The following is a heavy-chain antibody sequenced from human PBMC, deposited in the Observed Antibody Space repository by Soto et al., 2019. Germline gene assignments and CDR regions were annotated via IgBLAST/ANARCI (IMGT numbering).Heavy chain of an antibody. CDR3: VGANNGYNPQGELDP. J-gene: IGHJ5*02. Sequence: SETLSLTCAVYGGSFSGYYWSWIRQPPGKGLEWIGEINHSGSTNYNPSLKSRVTISVDTSKNQFSLKLSSVTAADTAVYYCVGANNGYNPQGELDPWGQGTLVTVSS. CDR2: INHSGST. CDR1: GGSFSGYY. D-gene: IGHD5-12*01. V-gene: IGHV4-34*01.